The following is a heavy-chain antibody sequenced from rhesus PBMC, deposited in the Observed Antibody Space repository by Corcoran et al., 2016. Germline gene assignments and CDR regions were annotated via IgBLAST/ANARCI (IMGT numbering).Heavy chain of an antibody. V-gene: IGHV4-143*01. D-gene: IGHD2-39*02. CDR1: GVSISGYYN. Sequence: QVQLQESGPGLVKPSETLSLTCTVSGVSISGYYNWNWLRQSPGKGLEWIGAVYSIPAMTNDNPSLKSRVTISKTTSKNQFSLRLTSVTAADTAVYYCARQGYTDHLGGLDSWGQWVVVTVSS. J-gene: IGHJ6*01. CDR3: ARQGYTDHLGGLDS. CDR2: VYSIPAMT.